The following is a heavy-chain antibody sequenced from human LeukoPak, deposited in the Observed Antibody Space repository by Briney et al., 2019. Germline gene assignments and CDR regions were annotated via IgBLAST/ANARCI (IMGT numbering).Heavy chain of an antibody. V-gene: IGHV4-31*03. CDR1: GGSISSGGYY. CDR3: ARVRGTVTIYYYYYMDV. J-gene: IGHJ6*03. CDR2: TYYSGST. Sequence: PSQTLSLTCTVSGGSISSGGYYWSWIRQHPGKGLEWIGYTYYSGSTYYNPSLKSRVTISVDTSKNQFSLKLSSVTAADTAVYYCARVRGTVTIYYYYYMDVWGKGTTVTVSS. D-gene: IGHD4-17*01.